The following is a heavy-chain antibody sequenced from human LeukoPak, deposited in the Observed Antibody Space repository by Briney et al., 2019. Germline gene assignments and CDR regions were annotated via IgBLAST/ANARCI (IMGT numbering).Heavy chain of an antibody. J-gene: IGHJ4*02. V-gene: IGHV3-7*03. Sequence: GGSLRLSCAASEFTFSTYWMSWVRQAPGKGLEWVANVKQDGSEKYYVDSVRGRFAISRDNAKNSLYLQMNSLRAEDTAVYYCARISKGGYKSGRRDPPYYFDYWGQGTLVPVSS. CDR1: EFTFSTYW. CDR3: ARISKGGYKSGRRDPPYYFDY. D-gene: IGHD5-18*01. CDR2: VKQDGSEK.